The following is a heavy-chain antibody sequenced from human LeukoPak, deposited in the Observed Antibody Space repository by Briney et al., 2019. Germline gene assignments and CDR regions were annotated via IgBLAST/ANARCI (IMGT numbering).Heavy chain of an antibody. CDR1: GFTFSSYG. CDR2: ISYDGSNK. V-gene: IGHV3-30*18. J-gene: IGHJ3*02. CDR3: AKGEDITMIVVVSYAFDI. D-gene: IGHD3-22*01. Sequence: QPGRSLRLSCAASGFTFSSYGMHWVRQAPGKGLEWVAVISYDGSNKYYADSVKGRFTISRDNSKNTLYLQMNSLRAEDTAVYYCAKGEDITMIVVVSYAFDIWGQGTMVTVSS.